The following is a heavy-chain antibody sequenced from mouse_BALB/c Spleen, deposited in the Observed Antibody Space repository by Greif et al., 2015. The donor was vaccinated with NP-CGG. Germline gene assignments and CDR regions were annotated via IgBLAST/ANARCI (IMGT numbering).Heavy chain of an antibody. Sequence: EVHLVGSGGGLVQPGGSLKLSCATSGFTFSDYYMYWVRQTPEKRLEWVAYISNGGGSTYYPDTVKGRFTISRDNAKNTLYLQMSRLKSEDTAMYYCARHTPVVDYAMDSWGQGTSVTVSS. J-gene: IGHJ4*01. CDR2: ISNGGGST. CDR3: ARHTPVVDYAMDS. CDR1: GFTFSDYY. D-gene: IGHD1-1*01. V-gene: IGHV5-12*02.